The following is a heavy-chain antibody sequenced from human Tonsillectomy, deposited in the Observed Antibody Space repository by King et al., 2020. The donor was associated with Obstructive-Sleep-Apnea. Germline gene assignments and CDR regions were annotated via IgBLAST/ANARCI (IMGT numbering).Heavy chain of an antibody. CDR3: TSAGRYCSSTSCLSFDY. Sequence: VQLVESGGGLVQPGRSLRLSCTASGFTFGDYAVSWFRQAPGKGLEWVGLVRSKAYGGTTEYAASVKGRFTISRDDSKSIAYLQMNSLKTEDTAVYYCTSAGRYCSSTSCLSFDYWGQGTLVTVSS. D-gene: IGHD2-2*01. CDR1: GFTFGDYA. J-gene: IGHJ4*02. V-gene: IGHV3-49*03. CDR2: VRSKAYGGTT.